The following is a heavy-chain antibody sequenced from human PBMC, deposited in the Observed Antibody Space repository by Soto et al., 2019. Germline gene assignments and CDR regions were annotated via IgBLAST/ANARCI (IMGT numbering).Heavy chain of an antibody. CDR2: INHLETT. J-gene: IGHJ4*02. Sequence: TLSLTCTVSGASITFGGYSWSWIRQTPGKGLEWIGYINHLETTFYNPSFESRLTLSIDRAKNQFSLKLHSMSAADRAVYFCARGGGSDSYDYWGQGILVTVSS. CDR3: ARGGGSDSYDY. V-gene: IGHV4-30-2*01. D-gene: IGHD1-26*01. CDR1: GASITFGGYS.